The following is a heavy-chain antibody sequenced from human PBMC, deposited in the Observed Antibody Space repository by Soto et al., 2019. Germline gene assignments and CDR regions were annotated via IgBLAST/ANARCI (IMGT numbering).Heavy chain of an antibody. CDR1: GYTFTSYG. CDR3: ARGRRDGSGRTSYYYYYMDG. J-gene: IGHJ6*03. V-gene: IGHV1-18*01. D-gene: IGHD3-10*01. CDR2: ISAYNGNT. Sequence: ASVKVSCKASGYTFTSYGISWVRQAPGQGLEWMGWISAYNGNTNYAQKLQGRVTMTTDTSTSTAYMELRSLRSDDTAVYSCARGRRDGSGRTSYYYYYMDGWGKGTTVTVAS.